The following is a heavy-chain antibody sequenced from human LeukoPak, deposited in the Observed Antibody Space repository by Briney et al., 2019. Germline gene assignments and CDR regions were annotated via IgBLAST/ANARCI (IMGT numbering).Heavy chain of an antibody. CDR3: AKDSSRGGYSEYYDSSGYFDY. CDR1: GFTFSSYG. Sequence: GGPLRLSCAASGFTFSSYGMHWVRQAPGKGLEWVAVISYDGSNKYYADSVKGRFTISRDNSKNTLYLQMNSLRAEDTAVYYCAKDSSRGGYSEYYDSSGYFDYWGQGTLVIVSS. CDR2: ISYDGSNK. J-gene: IGHJ4*02. D-gene: IGHD3-22*01. V-gene: IGHV3-30*18.